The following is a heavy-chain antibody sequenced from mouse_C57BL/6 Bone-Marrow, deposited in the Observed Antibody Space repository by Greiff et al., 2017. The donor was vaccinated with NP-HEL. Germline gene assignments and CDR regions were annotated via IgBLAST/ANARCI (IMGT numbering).Heavy chain of an antibody. J-gene: IGHJ3*01. Sequence: QVQLQQPGAELVKPGASVKLSCKASGYTFTSYWMHWVKQRPGQGLEWIGMIHPNSGSTNYNEKFKSKATLTVDKSSSTAYMQLSSLTSEDSAVYYCAREGPLPRGFADWGQGTLVTVSA. CDR3: AREGPLPRGFAD. V-gene: IGHV1-64*01. CDR2: IHPNSGST. CDR1: GYTFTSYW. D-gene: IGHD3-3*01.